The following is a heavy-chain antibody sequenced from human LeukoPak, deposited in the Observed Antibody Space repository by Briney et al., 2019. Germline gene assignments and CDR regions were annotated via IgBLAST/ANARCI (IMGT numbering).Heavy chain of an antibody. CDR1: GGSFSGYY. CDR3: ARTKQWLAFDI. CDR2: IYYSGST. J-gene: IGHJ3*02. V-gene: IGHV4-34*01. D-gene: IGHD6-19*01. Sequence: SETLSLTCAVYGGSFSGYYWSWIRQPPGKGLEWIGSIYYSGSTYYNPSLKSRVTISVDTSKNQFSLRLSSMTAADTAVYYCARTKQWLAFDIWGQGTMVTVSS.